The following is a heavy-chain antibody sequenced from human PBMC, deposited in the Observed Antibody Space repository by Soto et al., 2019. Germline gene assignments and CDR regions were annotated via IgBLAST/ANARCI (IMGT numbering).Heavy chain of an antibody. CDR2: ISSTTNYI. Sequence: GGSLRLSCAASGFTFTRYSMNWVRQAPGKGLEWVSSISSTTNYIYYADSMKGRFTVSRDNAKNSAYLEMNSLSAEDTAVYYCARESEDLTSIFDYWGQGTLVTVSS. CDR3: ARESEDLTSIFDY. J-gene: IGHJ4*02. CDR1: GFTFTRYS. V-gene: IGHV3-21*01.